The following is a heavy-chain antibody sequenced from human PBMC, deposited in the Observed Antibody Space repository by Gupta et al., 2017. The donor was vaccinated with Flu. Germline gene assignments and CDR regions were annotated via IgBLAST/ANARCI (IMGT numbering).Heavy chain of an antibody. D-gene: IGHD1-26*01. CDR2: MCHGDSHT. Sequence: VQLALPGAEMKMPGGSLKISRKGSGYLFTNALSAWVCQMPGKGLEWMGAMCHGDSHTNYGPSMQGQVTISGDKSNSTAYLQWSSLKASDTAMYFCVRRPGYSASSYEFDLWGQGTLVTVSS. CDR1: GYLFTNAL. CDR3: VRRPGYSASSYEFDL. V-gene: IGHV5-51*01. J-gene: IGHJ4*01.